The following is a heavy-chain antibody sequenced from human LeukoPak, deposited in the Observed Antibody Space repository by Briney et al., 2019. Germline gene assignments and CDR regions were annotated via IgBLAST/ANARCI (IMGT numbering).Heavy chain of an antibody. CDR1: GYTFTSYG. CDR3: ARSQYSSSWYSYYYYYMDV. D-gene: IGHD6-13*01. CDR2: ISAHNGNT. V-gene: IGHV1-18*04. Sequence: ASVKVSCKASGYTFTSYGISWVRQAPGQGLEWMGWISAHNGNTNYAQKLQGRVTMTTDTSTSTAYMELRSLRSDDTAVYYCARSQYSSSWYSYYYYYMDVWGKGTTVTVSS. J-gene: IGHJ6*03.